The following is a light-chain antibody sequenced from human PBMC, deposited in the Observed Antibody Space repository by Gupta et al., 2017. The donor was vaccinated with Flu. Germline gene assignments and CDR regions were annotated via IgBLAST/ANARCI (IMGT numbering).Light chain of an antibody. CDR3: QQSYSTPPT. J-gene: IGKJ2*01. V-gene: IGKV1-39*01. CDR2: AAS. CDR1: QSISSY. Sequence: PSSLSASVGDRVTITCRASQSISSYLNWYQQKPGKAPKLLIYAASSLQSGVPSRFSGSGSGTDFTLTISSLQPEDFATYYCQQSYSTPPTFGQGTKLEIK.